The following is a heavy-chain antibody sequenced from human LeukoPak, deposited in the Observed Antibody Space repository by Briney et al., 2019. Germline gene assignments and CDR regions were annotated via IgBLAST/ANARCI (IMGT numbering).Heavy chain of an antibody. Sequence: QAGGSLRLSCAASGFTFSDSPIHWVRQASGKGLEWVGRIRSKANNYATGYAASVKGRFTISRDNSKNTLYLQMNSLRAEDTAVYYCAKGVAVAGYYFDYWGQGTLVTVSS. D-gene: IGHD6-19*01. CDR1: GFTFSDSP. V-gene: IGHV3-73*01. CDR3: AKGVAVAGYYFDY. J-gene: IGHJ4*02. CDR2: IRSKANNYAT.